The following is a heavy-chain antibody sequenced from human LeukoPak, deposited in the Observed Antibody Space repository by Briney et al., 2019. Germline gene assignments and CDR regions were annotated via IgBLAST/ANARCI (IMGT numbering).Heavy chain of an antibody. Sequence: SETLSLTCTVSGGSITSVSYSWGWTRPPAGKGLEWIGRIYSSGRTNYSPSLKSRVTISVDTSKKQFSLKLNSVTAADTAVYYCVRSDDFWCGYYGSWGQGTLVTVSS. D-gene: IGHD3-3*01. CDR1: GGSITSVSYS. V-gene: IGHV4-61*02. J-gene: IGHJ5*02. CDR3: VRSDDFWCGYYGS. CDR2: IYSSGRT.